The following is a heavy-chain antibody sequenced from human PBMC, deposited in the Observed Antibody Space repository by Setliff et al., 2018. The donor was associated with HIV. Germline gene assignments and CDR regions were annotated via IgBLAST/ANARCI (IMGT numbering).Heavy chain of an antibody. CDR1: GGPSTDHY. J-gene: IGHJ1*01. CDR2: IHHTGYI. CDR3: ARDPKYYYKYFQY. D-gene: IGHD1-26*01. Sequence: SETLSLTCAVYGGPSTDHYWNWIRQSPGMGLEWIAEIHHTGYINYNPSLRSRVSVSRDMSSNQFSLKLSSVTAADTAVYYCARDPKYYYKYFQYWGPGTLVTVSS. V-gene: IGHV4-34*01.